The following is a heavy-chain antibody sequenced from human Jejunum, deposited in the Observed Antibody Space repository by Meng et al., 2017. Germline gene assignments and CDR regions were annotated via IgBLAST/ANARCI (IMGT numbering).Heavy chain of an antibody. CDR1: GESVSSISAA. CDR3: ARYPPSLHGGFDI. CDR2: TYYRSKWYY. V-gene: IGHV6-1*01. Sequence: SETLSLTCVISGESVSSISAAWSWIRQSPSRGLEWLGRTYYRSKWYYEYGTSVKSRVTINPDTSKKQFSLQLNSLAPEDTAVYYCARYPPSLHGGFDIWGQGTMVTVSS. D-gene: IGHD3-10*01. J-gene: IGHJ3*02.